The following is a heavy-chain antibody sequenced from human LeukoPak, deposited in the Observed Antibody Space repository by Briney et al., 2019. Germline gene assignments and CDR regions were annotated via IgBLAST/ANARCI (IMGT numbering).Heavy chain of an antibody. V-gene: IGHV3-15*07. CDR3: ATDSYDST. D-gene: IGHD3-22*01. J-gene: IGHJ5*02. Sequence: GGSLRLSCAASGFTFNTYTMNWVRQAPGKGLEWVGRIRSNSDGGTIDYAAPVKGRFTLSRDDSKTTLYLQMNSLQTEDTAVYYGATDSYDSTWGQGTMVTVSS. CDR2: IRSNSDGGTI. CDR1: GFTFNTYT.